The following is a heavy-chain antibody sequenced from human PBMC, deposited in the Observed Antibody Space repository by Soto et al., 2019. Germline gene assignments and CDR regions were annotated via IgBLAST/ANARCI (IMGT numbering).Heavy chain of an antibody. CDR2: ISSSSSTI. J-gene: IGHJ6*02. CDR1: GFTFSSYS. Sequence: GGSLRLSCAASGFTFSSYSMNWVRQAPGKGLEWVSYISSSSSTIYYADSVKGRFTISRDNAKNSLYLQMNSLRDEDTAVYYCARVSYSGSYFGAYYYGMDVWGQGTTVTVSS. D-gene: IGHD1-26*01. CDR3: ARVSYSGSYFGAYYYGMDV. V-gene: IGHV3-48*02.